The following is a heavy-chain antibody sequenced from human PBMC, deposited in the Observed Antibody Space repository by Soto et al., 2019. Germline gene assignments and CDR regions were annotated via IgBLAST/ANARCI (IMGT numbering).Heavy chain of an antibody. V-gene: IGHV1-46*01. J-gene: IGHJ3*02. Sequence: ASVQVSCKASGYTFTSYYMHWVRQAPGQGLEWMGIINPSGGSTSYAQKFQGRVTMTRDTSTSTVYMELSSLRSEDTAVYYCASLTPADAFDIWGQGTMVTVSS. CDR1: GYTFTSYY. D-gene: IGHD2-15*01. CDR2: INPSGGST. CDR3: ASLTPADAFDI.